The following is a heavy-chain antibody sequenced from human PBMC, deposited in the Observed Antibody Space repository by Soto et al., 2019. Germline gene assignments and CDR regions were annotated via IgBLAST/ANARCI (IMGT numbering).Heavy chain of an antibody. CDR3: ARHANIVVVVAATLVFDY. CDR1: GGSISSSSYY. Sequence: SETLSLTCTVSGGSISSSSYYWGWIRQPPGKGLEWIGSIYYSGSTYYNPSLKSRVTISVDTSKNQFSLKLSSVTAADTAVYYCARHANIVVVVAATLVFDYWGQGTLVTVSS. V-gene: IGHV4-39*01. D-gene: IGHD2-15*01. CDR2: IYYSGST. J-gene: IGHJ4*02.